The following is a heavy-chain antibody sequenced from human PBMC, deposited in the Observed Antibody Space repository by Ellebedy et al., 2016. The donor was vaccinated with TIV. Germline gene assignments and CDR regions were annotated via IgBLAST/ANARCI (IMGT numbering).Heavy chain of an antibody. CDR2: MYSSGST. V-gene: IGHV4-59*01. CDR1: GGSIGGYY. CDR3: ARGWGSYRNDAFDI. D-gene: IGHD3-16*02. Sequence: SETLSLTXTVSGGSIGGYYWSWIRQPPGKGLEWIGFMYSSGSTSYNPSLKSRVTISVDTSKNQFSLKLSSVTAVDTAVYYCARGWGSYRNDAFDIWGQGTMVTVSS. J-gene: IGHJ3*02.